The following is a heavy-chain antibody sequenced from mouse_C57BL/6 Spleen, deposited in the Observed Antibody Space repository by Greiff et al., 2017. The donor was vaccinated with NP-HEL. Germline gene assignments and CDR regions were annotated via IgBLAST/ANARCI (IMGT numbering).Heavy chain of an antibody. V-gene: IGHV1-69*01. CDR3: ARSEGFTTVVATRRANAMDY. CDR1: GYTFTSYW. CDR2: IDPSDSYT. Sequence: QVQLQQPGAELVMPGASVKLSCKASGYTFTSYWMHWVKQRPGQGLEWIGEIDPSDSYTNYNQKFKGKSTLTVDKSSSTAYMQLSSLTSEDSAVYYCARSEGFTTVVATRRANAMDYWGQGTSVTVSS. J-gene: IGHJ4*01. D-gene: IGHD1-1*01.